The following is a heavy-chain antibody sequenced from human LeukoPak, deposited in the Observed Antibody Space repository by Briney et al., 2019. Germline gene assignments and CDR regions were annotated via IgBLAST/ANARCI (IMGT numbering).Heavy chain of an antibody. CDR2: IHGGGST. CDR3: ARVYIYGRSYFDY. D-gene: IGHD4-17*01. Sequence: SGTLSLTCAVSGGSISSGFYWGWIRQPPGKGLEWIGTIHGGGSTNYNPSLKSRVTISVDTSKNQFSLNLSSVTVADTAIYYCARVYIYGRSYFDYWGQGTLVTVSS. J-gene: IGHJ4*02. V-gene: IGHV4-38-2*01. CDR1: GGSISSGFY.